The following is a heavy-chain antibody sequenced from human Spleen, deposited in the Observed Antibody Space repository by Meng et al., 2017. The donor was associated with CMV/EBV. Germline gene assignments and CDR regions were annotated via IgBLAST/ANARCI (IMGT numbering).Heavy chain of an antibody. Sequence: SGFTFSDYYMSWIRQAPGKGLEWVSYISSRGSTIYYADSVKGRFTISRDNAKNSLYLQMNSLRAEDTAVYYCARDRVPAAAPKVFDYWGQGTLVTVSS. J-gene: IGHJ4*02. CDR2: ISSRGSTI. V-gene: IGHV3-11*04. CDR1: GFTFSDYY. D-gene: IGHD6-13*01. CDR3: ARDRVPAAAPKVFDY.